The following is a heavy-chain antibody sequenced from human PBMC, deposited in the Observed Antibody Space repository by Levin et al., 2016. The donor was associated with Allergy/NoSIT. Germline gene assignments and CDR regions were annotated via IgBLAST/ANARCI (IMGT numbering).Heavy chain of an antibody. Sequence: GESLKISCATSGFTFSSYAMSWVRQPPGKGLEWVSAFSGTGSGTYYADSVKGRFTISRDNSKNTLYLQMNSLTAEDTAMYYCAKRGSSLRYFDYWGQGTLVTVSS. CDR1: GFTFSSYA. J-gene: IGHJ4*02. CDR2: FSGTGSGT. CDR3: AKRGSSLRYFDY. V-gene: IGHV3-23*01. D-gene: IGHD6-13*01.